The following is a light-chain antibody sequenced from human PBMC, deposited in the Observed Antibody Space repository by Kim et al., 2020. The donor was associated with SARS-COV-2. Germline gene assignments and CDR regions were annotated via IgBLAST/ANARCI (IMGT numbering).Light chain of an antibody. J-gene: IGLJ1*01. CDR2: DVS. Sequence: QSALTQPRSVSGSPGQSVTISCTGTSSDVGGYNYVSWYQHHPGKAPKLMIYDVSKRPSGVPDRFSGSKSGNTASLTVSGLQAEDEADYYCCSYAGSYTFAVFGTGTKVTVL. CDR1: SSDVGGYNY. CDR3: CSYAGSYTFAV. V-gene: IGLV2-11*01.